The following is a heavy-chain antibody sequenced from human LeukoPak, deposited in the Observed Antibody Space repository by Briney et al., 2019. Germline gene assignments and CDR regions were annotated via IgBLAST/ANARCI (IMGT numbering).Heavy chain of an antibody. Sequence: SETLPLTCAVSGYSISSGYYWGWIRQPPGKGLEWTGSIYHSGSTYYNPSLKSRVTISVDTSKNQFSLKLSSVTAADTAVYYCARFYRGGSYSDYWGQGTLVTVSS. J-gene: IGHJ4*02. CDR3: ARFYRGGSYSDY. CDR2: IYHSGST. CDR1: GYSISSGYY. D-gene: IGHD2-21*01. V-gene: IGHV4-38-2*01.